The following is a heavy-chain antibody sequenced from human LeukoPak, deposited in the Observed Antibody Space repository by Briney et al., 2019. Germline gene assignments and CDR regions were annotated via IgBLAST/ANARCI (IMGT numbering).Heavy chain of an antibody. Sequence: SETLSLTCAVYGGSFSGYYWSWIRQPPGKGLGWIGEINHSGSTNYNPSLKSRVTISVDTSKNQFSLKLSSVTAADTAVYYCARQPGVSSGYFPIDYWGQGTLVTVSS. J-gene: IGHJ4*02. CDR3: ARQPGVSSGYFPIDY. CDR2: INHSGST. V-gene: IGHV4-34*01. CDR1: GGSFSGYY. D-gene: IGHD3-22*01.